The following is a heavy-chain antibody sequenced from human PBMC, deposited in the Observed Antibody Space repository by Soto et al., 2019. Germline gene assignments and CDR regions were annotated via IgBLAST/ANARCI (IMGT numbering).Heavy chain of an antibody. CDR2: VFYSGAT. CDR3: ARAGFSYGHLLF. V-gene: IGHV4-30-4*01. Sequence: TLSLTCNVSGGPIKTGDYYWNWIRQPPGKGLEWIVYVFYSGATNYSPSLKSRAAISLDTSKNHFSLSLTSVTAADTAVYYCARAGFSYGHLLFWGQGIRVT. J-gene: IGHJ4*02. D-gene: IGHD3-10*01. CDR1: GGPIKTGDYY.